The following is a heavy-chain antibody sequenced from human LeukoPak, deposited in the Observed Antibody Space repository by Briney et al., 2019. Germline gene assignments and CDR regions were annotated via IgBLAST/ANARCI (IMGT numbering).Heavy chain of an antibody. J-gene: IGHJ4*02. V-gene: IGHV4-59*08. Sequence: SETLSLTCTVSGGSISSYYWSWIRQPPGKGLEWIGYIYYSGSTNYNPSLKSRVTISVDTSKNQLSLTLGSVSATDTAVYYCVSPRGFSYGYFDYWGQGTLVTVSS. CDR2: IYYSGST. CDR3: VSPRGFSYGYFDY. CDR1: GGSISSYY. D-gene: IGHD5-18*01.